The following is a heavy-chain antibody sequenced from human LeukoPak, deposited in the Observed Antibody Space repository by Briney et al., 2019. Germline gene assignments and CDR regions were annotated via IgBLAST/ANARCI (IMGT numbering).Heavy chain of an antibody. CDR2: IPYDGSNK. J-gene: IGHJ4*02. Sequence: GRSLRLSCAASGFTFSSYAMHWVRQAPGKGLEWVAVIPYDGSNKYYADSVKGRFTISRDNSKNTLYLQMNSLRAEDTAVYYCARDLGGYDMSYFDYWGQGTLVTVSS. CDR1: GFTFSSYA. CDR3: ARDLGGYDMSYFDY. V-gene: IGHV3-30-3*01. D-gene: IGHD5-12*01.